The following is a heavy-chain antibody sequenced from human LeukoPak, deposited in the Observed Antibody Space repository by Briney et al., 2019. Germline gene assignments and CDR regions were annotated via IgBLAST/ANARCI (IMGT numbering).Heavy chain of an antibody. V-gene: IGHV4-59*12. CDR3: ARESPYYDILTGAYFDY. D-gene: IGHD3-9*01. Sequence: SETLSLTCTVSGGSISSYYWSWLRQPPGKGLEWIGYIYYSESTNYNPSLKSRVTISVDTSKNQFSLKLSSVTAADTAVYYCARESPYYDILTGAYFDYWGQGTLVTVSS. CDR2: IYYSEST. J-gene: IGHJ4*02. CDR1: GGSISSYY.